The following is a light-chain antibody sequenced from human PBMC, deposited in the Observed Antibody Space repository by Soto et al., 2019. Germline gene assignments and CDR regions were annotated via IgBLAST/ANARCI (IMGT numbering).Light chain of an antibody. V-gene: IGKV1-8*01. CDR2: AAS. Sequence: AIRMTQSPSSLSASTGDRVTITCRASQAISSYLAWYQQKPGKAPKLLIFAASTLQSGVPSRFSGGGSGTDFTLTISCLQSEDFATYYCQQYYVYPRTFGQGTKV. CDR1: QAISSY. J-gene: IGKJ1*01. CDR3: QQYYVYPRT.